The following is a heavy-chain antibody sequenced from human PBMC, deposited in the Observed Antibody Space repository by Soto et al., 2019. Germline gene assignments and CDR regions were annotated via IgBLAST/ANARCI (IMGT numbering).Heavy chain of an antibody. V-gene: IGHV1-69*02. J-gene: IGHJ6*03. CDR2: IIPILGIA. CDR3: ARSLSIAAAGIHYYYYMDV. D-gene: IGHD6-13*01. Sequence: ASVKVSCKASGGTFSSYTISWVRQAPGQGLEWMGRIIPILGIANYAQKFQGRVTITADKSTSTAYMELSSLRSEDTAVYYCARSLSIAAAGIHYYYYMDVWGKGTTVTVSS. CDR1: GGTFSSYT.